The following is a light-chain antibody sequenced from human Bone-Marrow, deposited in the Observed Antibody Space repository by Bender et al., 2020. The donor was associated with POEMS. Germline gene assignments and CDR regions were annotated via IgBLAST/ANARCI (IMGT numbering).Light chain of an antibody. Sequence: QSVLTQPPSVSETPGQRVTISCTGSNSNIGAGYDVHWFQKLPGTAPKLLIFGNSNRPSGVPDRFSGSRSGTSPSLAITGLQAEDEADYYCQSYDRSLGGFVFGTGTKVTVL. J-gene: IGLJ1*01. V-gene: IGLV1-40*01. CDR1: NSNIGAGYD. CDR3: QSYDRSLGGFV. CDR2: GNS.